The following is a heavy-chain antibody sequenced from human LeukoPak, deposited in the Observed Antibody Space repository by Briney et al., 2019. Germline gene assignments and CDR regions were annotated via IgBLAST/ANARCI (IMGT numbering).Heavy chain of an antibody. CDR1: GYTFTGYY. Sequence: ASVKVSCKASGYTFTGYYMHWVRQAPGQGLEWMGWINPNSGGTNYAQKFQGRVTMTRDTSISTAYMELSRLRSDDTAVYYCATLKSPIAAAGSVYYYYYYMDVWGKGTTVTVSS. V-gene: IGHV1-2*02. J-gene: IGHJ6*03. CDR2: INPNSGGT. D-gene: IGHD6-13*01. CDR3: ATLKSPIAAAGSVYYYYYYMDV.